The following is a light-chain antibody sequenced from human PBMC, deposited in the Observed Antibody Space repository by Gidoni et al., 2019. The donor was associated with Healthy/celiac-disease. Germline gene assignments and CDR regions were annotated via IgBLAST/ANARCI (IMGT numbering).Light chain of an antibody. J-gene: IGKJ1*01. CDR1: QSISSW. Sequence: DIQMTQAPSTLSASVGDRVTITCRASQSISSWLAWYQQKPGKAPKLLIYKASSLESGVPSRFRGSGSGTEFTRTISSLQPDDFATYYCQQYNSYSQTFGQGTKVEIK. CDR3: QQYNSYSQT. V-gene: IGKV1-5*03. CDR2: KAS.